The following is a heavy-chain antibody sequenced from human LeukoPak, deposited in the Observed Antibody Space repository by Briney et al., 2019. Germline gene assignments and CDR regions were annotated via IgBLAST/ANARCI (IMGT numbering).Heavy chain of an antibody. CDR1: GFIFNAFE. J-gene: IGHJ6*03. CDR2: ISTSSTYI. D-gene: IGHD3-16*01. V-gene: IGHV3-21*01. Sequence: PGGSLRLSCVGSGFIFNAFEMDWVRQAPGKGLEWVASISTSSTYIKYGDSVKGRFTISRDNANNAVFLQMDSLRADDTAVYFCVREGGPYTPYYYMDVWGKGTTVTVSS. CDR3: VREGGPYTPYYYMDV.